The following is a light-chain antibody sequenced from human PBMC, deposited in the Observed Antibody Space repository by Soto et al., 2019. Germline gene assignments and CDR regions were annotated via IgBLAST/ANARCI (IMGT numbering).Light chain of an antibody. V-gene: IGKV1-5*01. J-gene: IGKJ2*01. CDR3: QQYNTYSYT. CDR2: DAS. Sequence: DIQMTQSPSTLSASVGDRVTITCRASQSINIWLAWYQQKPGKAPKLLIYDASSLESGVPSRFSGSGSGTEFTLTISSLQPDDFATYSCQQYNTYSYTFGQGTKLEIK. CDR1: QSINIW.